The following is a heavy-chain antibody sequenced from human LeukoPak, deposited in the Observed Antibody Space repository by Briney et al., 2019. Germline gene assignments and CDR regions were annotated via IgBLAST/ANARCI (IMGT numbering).Heavy chain of an antibody. J-gene: IGHJ4*02. V-gene: IGHV1-46*01. CDR1: GYTFTSYY. CDR2: INPSGGST. D-gene: IGHD2-15*01. Sequence: ASVKDSCKASGYTFTSYYMHWVRQAPGQGLEWMGIINPSGGSTSYAQKFQGRVTMTRDTSTSTVYMELSSLRSEDTAVYYCARDIKSCSGGSCYSFDYWGQGTLVTVSS. CDR3: ARDIKSCSGGSCYSFDY.